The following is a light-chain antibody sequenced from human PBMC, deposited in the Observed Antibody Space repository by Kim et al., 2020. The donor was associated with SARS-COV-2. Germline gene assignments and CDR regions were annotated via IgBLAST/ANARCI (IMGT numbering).Light chain of an antibody. CDR3: QLANSFPLI. Sequence: ASVGDRVTIPCRASQGISNWLAWHQQKPGKAPKLLIYAASRLQGGVPSRFSGGGSGTNFTLTISSLQPEDFATYYCQLANSFPLIFGGGTKVDIK. CDR1: QGISNW. V-gene: IGKV1-12*01. J-gene: IGKJ4*01. CDR2: AAS.